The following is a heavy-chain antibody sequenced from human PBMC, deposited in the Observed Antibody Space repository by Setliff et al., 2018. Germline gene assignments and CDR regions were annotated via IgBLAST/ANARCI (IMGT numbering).Heavy chain of an antibody. CDR3: AKDPGDSSGSFEY. CDR2: ITYDGTNN. Sequence: PGGSLRLSCVASGFTFSNYAMHWVRQAPGKGLEWVAVITYDGTNNFYADSVKGRFTISRDNSKNTLYLQMNSLRAEDTAVYYCAKDPGDSSGSFEYWGQGTPVTVSS. V-gene: IGHV3-30*07. D-gene: IGHD3-22*01. J-gene: IGHJ4*02. CDR1: GFTFSNYA.